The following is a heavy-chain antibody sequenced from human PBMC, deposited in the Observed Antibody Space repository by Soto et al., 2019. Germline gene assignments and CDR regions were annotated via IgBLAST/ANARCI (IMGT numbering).Heavy chain of an antibody. Sequence: QVQLIQSGAEVKKPGASVKVSCKASGYTFTSSYIHWVRQAPGQGLEWMAIINPNGGSTNYAQKFQGRVTMTRDTSTSTVYMELSSLTSEDTAVYYCARSLMEGDYRGQGTLVTVSS. V-gene: IGHV1-46*03. J-gene: IGHJ4*02. CDR1: GYTFTSSY. CDR3: ARSLMEGDY. D-gene: IGHD3-10*01. CDR2: INPNGGST.